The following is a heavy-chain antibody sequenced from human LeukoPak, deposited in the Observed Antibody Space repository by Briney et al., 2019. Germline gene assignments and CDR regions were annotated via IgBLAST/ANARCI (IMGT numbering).Heavy chain of an antibody. V-gene: IGHV4-34*01. D-gene: IGHD5-18*01. CDR1: GGSFSGYY. CDR3: ARAAGRAAGTAMAARRGNYGMDV. Sequence: SETLSLTCAVYGGSFSGYYWSWLRQPPGKGLEWLGEINHSGSTNYNPSLKSRVTISVDTSKNQFSLKLSSVTAADTAVYYCARAAGRAAGTAMAARRGNYGMDVWGQGTTVTVSS. CDR2: INHSGST. J-gene: IGHJ6*02.